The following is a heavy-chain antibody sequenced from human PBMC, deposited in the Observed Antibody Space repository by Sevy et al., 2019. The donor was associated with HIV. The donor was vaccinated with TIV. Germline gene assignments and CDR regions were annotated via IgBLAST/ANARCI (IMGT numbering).Heavy chain of an antibody. CDR1: GFTFSSYA. CDR3: SGLRAHDYGSGSYIY. D-gene: IGHD3-10*01. CDR2: ISYDGSNK. V-gene: IGHV3-30-3*01. Sequence: WGSLRLSCAASGFTFSSYAMHWVRQAPGKGLEWVAVISYDGSNKYYADSVKGRFTISRDNSKNTLYLQMNSLRAEDTAVYYCSGLRAHDYGSGSYIYWGQGTLVTVSS. J-gene: IGHJ4*02.